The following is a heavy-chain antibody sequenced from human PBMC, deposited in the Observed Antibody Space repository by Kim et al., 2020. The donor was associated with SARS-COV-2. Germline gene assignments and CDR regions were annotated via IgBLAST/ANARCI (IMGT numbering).Heavy chain of an antibody. D-gene: IGHD2-2*01. V-gene: IGHV4-59*13. Sequence: SETLSLTCTVSGGSISSYYWSWIRQPPGKGLEWIGYIYYSGSTNYNPSLKSRVTISVDTSKNQFSLKLSSVTAADTAVYYCASFEYQLLLFDYWGQGTLVTVSS. CDR2: IYYSGST. J-gene: IGHJ4*02. CDR1: GGSISSYY. CDR3: ASFEYQLLLFDY.